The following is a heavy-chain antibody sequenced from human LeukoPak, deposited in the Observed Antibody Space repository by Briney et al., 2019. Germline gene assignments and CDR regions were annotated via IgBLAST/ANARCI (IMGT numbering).Heavy chain of an antibody. V-gene: IGHV5-51*01. Sequence: GESLKISCKGSGYSFTRYWIGWVRQMPGKGLEWMGTIYPGESDTRYSPSFQGQVTISADKSISTAYLKWSSLKASDTAMYYCARRVGRTGTIDFDYWGQGTLVTVSS. D-gene: IGHD1-1*01. J-gene: IGHJ4*02. CDR1: GYSFTRYW. CDR3: ARRVGRTGTIDFDY. CDR2: IYPGESDT.